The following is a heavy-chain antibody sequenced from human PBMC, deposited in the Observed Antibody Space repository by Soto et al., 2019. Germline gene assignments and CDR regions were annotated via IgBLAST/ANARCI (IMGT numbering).Heavy chain of an antibody. J-gene: IGHJ6*02. CDR3: ARILDETDYGMDV. CDR1: GFTFSSYG. CDR2: IWYDGSNK. Sequence: GGSLRLSCAASGFTFSSYGMHWVRQAPGKGLEWVAVIWYDGSNKYYADSVKGRFTISRDNSKNTLYLQMNSLRAEDTAVYYCARILDETDYGMDVWGQGTTVTVSS. V-gene: IGHV3-33*01.